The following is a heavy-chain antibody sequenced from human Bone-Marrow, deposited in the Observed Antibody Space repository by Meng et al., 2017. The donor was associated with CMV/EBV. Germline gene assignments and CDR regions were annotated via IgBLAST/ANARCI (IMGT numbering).Heavy chain of an antibody. D-gene: IGHD3-3*01. Sequence: GGSLRLSCAASGFTFSSYEMNWVRQAPGKGLEWVSYISSSGSTIYYADSVKGRFTISRDNAKNSLYLQMNSLRAEDTAVYYCARDPKKYYDFWSGYYPTGDGMDVWGQGTTVTVYS. CDR3: ARDPKKYYDFWSGYYPTGDGMDV. CDR2: ISSSGSTI. V-gene: IGHV3-48*03. CDR1: GFTFSSYE. J-gene: IGHJ6*02.